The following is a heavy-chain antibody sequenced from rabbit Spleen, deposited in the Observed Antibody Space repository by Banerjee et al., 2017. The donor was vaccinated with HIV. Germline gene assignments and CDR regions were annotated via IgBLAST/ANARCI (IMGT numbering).Heavy chain of an antibody. J-gene: IGHJ4*01. D-gene: IGHD6-1*01. CDR1: GVSFSGNSY. V-gene: IGHV1S40*01. Sequence: QSLEESGGDLVKPGASLTLTCIASGVSFSGNSYMCWVRQAPGKGLEWIACIDTGSSGFTYFASWAKGRFTISKTSSTTVDLKLTSLTTADTATYFCARNNNAYNLWGPGTLVTVS. CDR3: ARNNNAYNL. CDR2: IDTGSSGFT.